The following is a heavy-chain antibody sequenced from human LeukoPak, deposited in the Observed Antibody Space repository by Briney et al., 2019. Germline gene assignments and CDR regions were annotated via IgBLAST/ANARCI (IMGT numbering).Heavy chain of an antibody. J-gene: IGHJ4*02. CDR1: GFTFDDYA. D-gene: IGHD6-19*01. V-gene: IGHV3-9*01. Sequence: AGGSLRLSCAASGFTFDDYAMHWVRQAPGKGLEWVSGISWNSGSIGYADSVKGRFTISRDNAKNSLYLQMNSLRAEDTALYYCAKDIGIAVAVPGYWGQGTLVTVSS. CDR2: ISWNSGSI. CDR3: AKDIGIAVAVPGY.